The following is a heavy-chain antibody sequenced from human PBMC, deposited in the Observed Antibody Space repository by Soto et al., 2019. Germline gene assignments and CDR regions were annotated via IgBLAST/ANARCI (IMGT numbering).Heavy chain of an antibody. CDR2: IKQDGSEK. Sequence: GPLRLSCAASGFTFSSYWMSWVRQAPGKGLEWVANIKQDGSEKYYVDSVKGRFTISRDNAKNSLYLQMNSLRAEDTAVYYCAKELPSRLGYFQHWGQGTLVTVSS. J-gene: IGHJ1*01. V-gene: IGHV3-7*04. D-gene: IGHD2-15*01. CDR1: GFTFSSYW. CDR3: AKELPSRLGYFQH.